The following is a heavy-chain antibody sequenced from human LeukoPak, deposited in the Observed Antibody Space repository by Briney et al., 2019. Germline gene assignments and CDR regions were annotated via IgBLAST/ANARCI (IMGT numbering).Heavy chain of an antibody. D-gene: IGHD3-3*01. CDR2: INTNSGGT. V-gene: IGHV1-2*02. Sequence: ASVKVSCKASGYTFTSYYMHWVRQAPGQGLEWMGWINTNSGGTNYAQKFQGRITMTRDTSVSTAYMELSRLRYDDTAVYYCARSSLPLSEYDFWSGYPDYWGQGTLVTVSS. J-gene: IGHJ4*02. CDR1: GYTFTSYY. CDR3: ARSSLPLSEYDFWSGYPDY.